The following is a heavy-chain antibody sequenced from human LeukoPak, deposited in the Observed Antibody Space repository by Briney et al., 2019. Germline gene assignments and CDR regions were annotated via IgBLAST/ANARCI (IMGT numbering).Heavy chain of an antibody. CDR3: ARQDEDYDSSGYYYYFDY. V-gene: IGHV5-51*01. CDR2: IYPGDSDT. Sequence: GESLKISCKVSGDSSTSYWIAWVRQMPGKGLEWLGIIYPGDSDTRYSPSFQGQVTISADKSISTAYLQWSSLKASDTAMYYCARQDEDYDSSGYYYYFDYWGQGTLVTVSS. D-gene: IGHD3-22*01. CDR1: GDSSTSYW. J-gene: IGHJ4*02.